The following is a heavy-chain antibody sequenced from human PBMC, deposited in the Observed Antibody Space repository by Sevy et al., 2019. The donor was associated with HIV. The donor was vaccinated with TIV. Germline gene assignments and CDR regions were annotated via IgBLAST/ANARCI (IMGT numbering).Heavy chain of an antibody. D-gene: IGHD3-22*01. CDR1: GFTFSSYA. CDR3: AGKYDSSGYFDY. J-gene: IGHJ4*02. V-gene: IGHV3-23*01. Sequence: GESLKISCAASGFTFSSYAMNWVRQAPGKGLEWVSGISGSGGSGDKTNYADSVKGRFTISRDDSKNSLYFQLNSLGAEETAIYYCAGKYDSSGYFDYWGQGTLVTVSS. CDR2: ISGSGGSGDKT.